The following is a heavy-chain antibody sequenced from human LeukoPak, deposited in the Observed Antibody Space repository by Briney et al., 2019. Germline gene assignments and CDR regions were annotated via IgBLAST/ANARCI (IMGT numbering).Heavy chain of an antibody. V-gene: IGHV4-4*07. Sequence: SETLSLTCTVSSGSISSYYWSWIRQPAGKGLEWIGLIYTSGSTNYNPSLKSRVTMSVDTSKNQFSLKLSSVTAADTAVYYCARENGWYNWFDPWGQGTLVTVSS. CDR3: ARENGWYNWFDP. CDR2: IYTSGST. CDR1: SGSISSYY. J-gene: IGHJ5*02. D-gene: IGHD6-19*01.